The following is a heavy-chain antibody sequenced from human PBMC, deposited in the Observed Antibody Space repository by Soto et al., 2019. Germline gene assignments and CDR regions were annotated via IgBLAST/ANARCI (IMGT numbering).Heavy chain of an antibody. CDR2: IYYSGST. CDR1: GGSISSYY. V-gene: IGHV4-59*01. D-gene: IGHD6-6*01. Sequence: PSETLSLTCTVSGGSISSYYWSWIRQPPGKGLEWIGYIYYSGSTNYNPSLKSRVTLSVDTSKNQFSLKLSSVTAADTALYYCAREESSSSLVRYWGQEPWSPSPQ. J-gene: IGHJ4*01. CDR3: AREESSSSLVRY.